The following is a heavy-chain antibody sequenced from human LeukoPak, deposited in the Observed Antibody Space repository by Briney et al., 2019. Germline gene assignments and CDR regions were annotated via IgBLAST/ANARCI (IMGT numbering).Heavy chain of an antibody. Sequence: PSGTLSLTCTVSGGSISNYYWSWIRQPPGKGLEWIGYIYYSGSTNYNPSLKSRVTISVDTSKNQFSLKLSSVTAADTAVYYCARQYDILTGYLNWFDPWGQGTLVTVSS. V-gene: IGHV4-59*01. CDR2: IYYSGST. D-gene: IGHD3-9*01. CDR3: ARQYDILTGYLNWFDP. J-gene: IGHJ5*02. CDR1: GGSISNYY.